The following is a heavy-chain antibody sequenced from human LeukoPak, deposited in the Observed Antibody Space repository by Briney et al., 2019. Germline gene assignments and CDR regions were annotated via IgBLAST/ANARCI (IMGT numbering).Heavy chain of an antibody. CDR3: TRRAKDDSSGYYST. J-gene: IGHJ5*02. V-gene: IGHV3-73*01. CDR1: GFTFSGSA. CDR2: IRSKANSYAT. D-gene: IGHD3-22*01. Sequence: GGSLKLSCAASGFTFSGSAMHWVRQASGKGLEWVGRIRSKANSYATAYAASVKGRFTISRDESKNTAYLQMNSLKTEDTAVYYCTRRAKDDSSGYYSTWGQGTLVTVSS.